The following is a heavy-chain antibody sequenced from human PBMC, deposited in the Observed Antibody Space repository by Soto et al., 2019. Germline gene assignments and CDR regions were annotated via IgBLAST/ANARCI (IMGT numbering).Heavy chain of an antibody. Sequence: PGGSLRLSCAASGFTFSTYGMHWVRQAPGKGLEWVAVISYDGSNKYYADSVKGRFTISRDNSKNTLYLQMNSLRAEDTAVYYCAKGKVITDYYYGMDVWGQGTTVTVSS. CDR2: ISYDGSNK. V-gene: IGHV3-30*18. CDR3: AKGKVITDYYYGMDV. CDR1: GFTFSTYG. D-gene: IGHD3-16*01. J-gene: IGHJ6*02.